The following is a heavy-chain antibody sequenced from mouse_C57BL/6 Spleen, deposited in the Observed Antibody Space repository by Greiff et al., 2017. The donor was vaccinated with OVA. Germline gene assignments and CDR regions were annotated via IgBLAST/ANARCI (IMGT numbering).Heavy chain of an antibody. CDR3: ARYGSSFDY. CDR1: GSTFTSYW. D-gene: IGHD1-1*01. V-gene: IGHV1-72*01. Sequence: QVQLQQPGAELVKPGASVKLSCKASGSTFTSYWMHWVKQRPGRGIEWIGRIDPISGGTTYNEKFTSTATLPVDKPSSTAYMQRGSLTSEDSAVYYWARYGSSFDYWGQGTTLTVSS. J-gene: IGHJ2*01. CDR2: IDPISGGT.